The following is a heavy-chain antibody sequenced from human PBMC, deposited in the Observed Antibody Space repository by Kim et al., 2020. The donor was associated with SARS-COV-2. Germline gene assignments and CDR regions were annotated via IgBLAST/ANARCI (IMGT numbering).Heavy chain of an antibody. V-gene: IGHV4-34*01. Sequence: SETLSLTCAVYGGSFSGYYWSWIRQPPGKGLEWIGEINHSGSTNYNPSLKSRVTISVDTSKNQFSLKLSSVTAADTAVYYCARVVVVPAAMPYYYYGMDVWGQGTTVTVSS. CDR1: GGSFSGYY. CDR3: ARVVVVPAAMPYYYYGMDV. CDR2: INHSGST. D-gene: IGHD2-2*01. J-gene: IGHJ6*02.